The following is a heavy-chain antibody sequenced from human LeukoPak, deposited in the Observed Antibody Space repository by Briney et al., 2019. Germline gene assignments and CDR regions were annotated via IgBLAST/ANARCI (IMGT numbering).Heavy chain of an antibody. CDR1: GYSFTSYW. CDR2: IYPGDSDT. V-gene: IGHV5-51*01. Sequence: GESLKISCKGSGYSFTSYWSGWVRQMPGKGLEWMGIIYPGDSDTRYSPSFQGQVTISADKSISTAYLQWSSLKASDTAMYYCARRGYCTNGVCYLFDYWGQGTLVTVPS. CDR3: ARRGYCTNGVCYLFDY. J-gene: IGHJ4*02. D-gene: IGHD2-8*01.